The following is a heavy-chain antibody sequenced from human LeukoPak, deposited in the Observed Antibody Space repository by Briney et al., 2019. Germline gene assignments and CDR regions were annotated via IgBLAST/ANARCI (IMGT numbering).Heavy chain of an antibody. CDR3: ARVSYGSGSYHFDY. D-gene: IGHD3-10*01. CDR1: GFTFSSYS. J-gene: IGHJ4*02. CDR2: ISSSSYI. V-gene: IGHV3-21*01. Sequence: GGSLRLSCAASGFTFSSYSMNWVRQAPGKGLEWVSSISSSSYIYYADSVKGRFTISRDNAKNSLYLQMNSLRAEDTAVYYCARVSYGSGSYHFDYWGQGTLVTVSS.